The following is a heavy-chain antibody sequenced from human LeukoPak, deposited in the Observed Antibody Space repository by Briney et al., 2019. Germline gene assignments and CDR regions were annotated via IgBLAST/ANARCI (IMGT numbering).Heavy chain of an antibody. Sequence: QPGGSLRLSCAASGFTFSDYWMHWVRQAPGKGLVLVARINGDGSSTTYVESVRGRFTISRDNAKKTLYLQMNSLRAEDAAVYYCARDMYSMSSARGAYWGQGTLVTVSS. V-gene: IGHV3-74*01. D-gene: IGHD3-10*01. CDR1: GFTFSDYW. J-gene: IGHJ4*02. CDR3: ARDMYSMSSARGAY. CDR2: INGDGSST.